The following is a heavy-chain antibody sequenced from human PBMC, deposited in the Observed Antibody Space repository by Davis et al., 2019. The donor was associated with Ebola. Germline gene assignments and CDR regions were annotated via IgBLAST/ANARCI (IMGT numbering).Heavy chain of an antibody. D-gene: IGHD2-15*01. CDR1: GLTFSSYW. Sequence: GESLKISCAASGLTFSSYWMHWVRQAPGQGLVWLSLINSDGSSTSDADSVKGRFTISRDNAKNTLFLQMNSLRAEDTAIYYFASAVNSYYYALDVWGQGTTVTVSS. CDR2: INSDGSST. J-gene: IGHJ6*02. CDR3: ASAVNSYYYALDV. V-gene: IGHV3-74*01.